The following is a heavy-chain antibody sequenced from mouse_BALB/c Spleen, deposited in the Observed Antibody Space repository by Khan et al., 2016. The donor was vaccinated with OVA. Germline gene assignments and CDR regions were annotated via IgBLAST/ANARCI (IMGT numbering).Heavy chain of an antibody. CDR2: IYPYNDDT. CDR3: ARNDGYDVYFDY. CDR1: GYTFTSYV. D-gene: IGHD2-2*01. J-gene: IGHJ2*01. Sequence: VQLQQPGPELVKPGASVKMSCKASGYTFTSYVMHWVRQKPGQGLEWIGYIYPYNDDTKYNEKIKGKATLTSDKSSSTAYMELTSLTSEDSAVYCGARNDGYDVYFDYWGQGTTLTVSS. V-gene: IGHV1S136*01.